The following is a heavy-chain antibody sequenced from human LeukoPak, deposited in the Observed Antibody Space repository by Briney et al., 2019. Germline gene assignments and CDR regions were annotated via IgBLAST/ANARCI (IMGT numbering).Heavy chain of an antibody. D-gene: IGHD4-23*01. CDR1: GFPFRDYY. Sequence: GGSLRLSCAASGFPFRDYYISWIRQAPGQRLEWVAYISGSGTTTYYADPVMGRLPISRDNARNLLYLQMNSLRVEDTAIYYCARDLAGKGHWGQGTQVTVSS. J-gene: IGHJ4*02. CDR3: ARDLAGKGH. V-gene: IGHV3-11*01. CDR2: ISGSGTTT.